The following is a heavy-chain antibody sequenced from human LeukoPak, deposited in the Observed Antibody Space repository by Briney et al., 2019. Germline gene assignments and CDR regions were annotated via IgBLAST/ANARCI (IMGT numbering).Heavy chain of an antibody. CDR1: GYTFTSYD. V-gene: IGHV1-8*01. CDR3: ARDQTISLYCGGDCSKYYYGMDV. CDR2: MNPNSGNT. J-gene: IGHJ6*02. D-gene: IGHD2-21*02. Sequence: ASVKVSCKASGYTFTSYDINWVRQATGQGLEWMGWMNPNSGNTGYAQKFQGRVTMTRNTSISTAYMELSSLRSEDTAVYYCARDQTISLYCGGDCSKYYYGMDVWGQGTTVTVSS.